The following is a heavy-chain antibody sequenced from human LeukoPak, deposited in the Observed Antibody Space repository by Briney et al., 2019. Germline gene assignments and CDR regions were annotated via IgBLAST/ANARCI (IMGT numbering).Heavy chain of an antibody. Sequence: GGSLRLSCAASGFTFSSYAISWVRQAPGQGLEWMGGIIPIFGTANYAQKFQGRVTITADESTSTAYMELSSLRSEDTAVYYCARDPGYDSSGYLDYWGQGTLVTVSS. CDR2: IIPIFGTA. V-gene: IGHV1-69*01. D-gene: IGHD3-22*01. CDR1: GFTFSSYA. CDR3: ARDPGYDSSGYLDY. J-gene: IGHJ4*02.